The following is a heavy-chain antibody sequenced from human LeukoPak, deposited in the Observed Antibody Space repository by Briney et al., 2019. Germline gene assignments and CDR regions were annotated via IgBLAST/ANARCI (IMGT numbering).Heavy chain of an antibody. CDR2: MNPNSGNT. CDR3: AKYYYDSSGYSWFDP. CDR1: GYTFTSYD. J-gene: IGHJ5*02. V-gene: IGHV1-8*01. D-gene: IGHD3-22*01. Sequence: ASVKVSCKASGYTFTSYDINWVRQATGQGLEWMGWMNPNSGNTGYAQKFQGSVTMARNTSISTAYMELSSLRSEDTAVYYCAKYYYDSSGYSWFDPWGQGTLVTVSS.